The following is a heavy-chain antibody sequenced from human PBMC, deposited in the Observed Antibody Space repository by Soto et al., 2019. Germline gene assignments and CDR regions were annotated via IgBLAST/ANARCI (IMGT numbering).Heavy chain of an antibody. Sequence: VQLVESGGGLVQPGGSLRLSCAASGFTVSSNYMTWVRQAPGKGLEWVSLIYSGGTTYYADSVKGRFIISRDNSKNTLYLQMNSLRAEDTAVYYCARGFSNYVAWFDPWGQGTLVTVSS. CDR2: IYSGGTT. D-gene: IGHD4-4*01. V-gene: IGHV3-66*01. CDR1: GFTVSSNY. CDR3: ARGFSNYVAWFDP. J-gene: IGHJ5*02.